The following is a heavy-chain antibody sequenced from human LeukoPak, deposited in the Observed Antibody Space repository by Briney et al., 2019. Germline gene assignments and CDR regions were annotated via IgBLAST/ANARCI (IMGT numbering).Heavy chain of an antibody. V-gene: IGHV1-2*02. CDR3: ARTSSRWANLYGMDV. CDR1: GYTFTGYY. J-gene: IGHJ6*02. CDR2: INPNSGGT. D-gene: IGHD6-13*01. Sequence: ASVKVSCKASGYTFTGYYMHWVRQAPGQGLEWMGWINPNSGGTNYARKFQGRVSMTRDRSISTAYMELSRLRSDDTAVYYCARTSSRWANLYGMDVWGQGTTVTVSS.